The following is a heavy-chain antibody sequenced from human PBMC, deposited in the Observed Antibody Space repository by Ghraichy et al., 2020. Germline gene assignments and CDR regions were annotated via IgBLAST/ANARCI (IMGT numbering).Heavy chain of an antibody. CDR2: ISGSGGST. J-gene: IGHJ4*02. Sequence: LSLTCAASGFTFSSYAMSWVRQAPGKGLEWVSAISGSGGSTYYADSVKGRFTISRDNSKNTLYLQMNSLRAEDTAVYYCAKEKVSLYSSGWYPGFDYWGQGTLVTVSS. CDR1: GFTFSSYA. CDR3: AKEKVSLYSSGWYPGFDY. V-gene: IGHV3-23*01. D-gene: IGHD6-19*01.